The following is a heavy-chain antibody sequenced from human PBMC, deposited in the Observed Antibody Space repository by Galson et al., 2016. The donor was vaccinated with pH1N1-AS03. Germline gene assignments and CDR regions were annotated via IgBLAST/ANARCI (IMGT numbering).Heavy chain of an antibody. Sequence: PGKGLEWLSFLPYDGSNKFYADSVKGRFTISRDNSKNTLYLQMNSLRAEDTAVYYCAKDKDSYYGPDYWGQGTLVTVSS. CDR3: AKDKDSYYGPDY. J-gene: IGHJ4*02. CDR2: LPYDGSNK. V-gene: IGHV3-30*02. D-gene: IGHD1-26*01.